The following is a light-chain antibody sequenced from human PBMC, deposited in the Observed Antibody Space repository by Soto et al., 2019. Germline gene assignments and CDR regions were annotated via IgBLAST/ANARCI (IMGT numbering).Light chain of an antibody. J-gene: IGLJ2*01. CDR2: QDT. CDR3: QAWDRTAPVV. CDR1: KLGERY. V-gene: IGLV3-1*01. Sequence: SYELTQPPSVSVSPGQTATITCFGDKLGERYVCWYQQKPGQSPVLVLYQDTKRPSGIPERLSGSNSGNTAALTISGTQAMDEADYYCQAWDRTAPVVFGGGTKLTVL.